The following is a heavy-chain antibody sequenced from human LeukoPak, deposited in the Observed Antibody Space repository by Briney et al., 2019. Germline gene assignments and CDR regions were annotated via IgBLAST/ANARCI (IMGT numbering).Heavy chain of an antibody. CDR1: GFTVSSNY. Sequence: GGSLRLSCAASGFTVSSNYMSWVRQAPGKGLEWVSGINWNSDNTNYADSLKGRFTISRDNAKNSLYLQMNSLRAEDTALYYCARGSTHYDVLTGYHYYFDYWGQGTLVTVSS. CDR2: INWNSDNT. D-gene: IGHD3-9*01. J-gene: IGHJ4*02. V-gene: IGHV3-20*04. CDR3: ARGSTHYDVLTGYHYYFDY.